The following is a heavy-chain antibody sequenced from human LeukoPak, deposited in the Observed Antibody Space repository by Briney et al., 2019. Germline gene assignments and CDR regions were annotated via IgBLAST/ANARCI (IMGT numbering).Heavy chain of an antibody. CDR2: ISYDGSNK. CDR3: ARDDPRASPYVASVYYYYGMDV. D-gene: IGHD3-10*02. V-gene: IGHV3-30-3*01. CDR1: GFTFSSYA. J-gene: IGHJ6*02. Sequence: GGSLRLSCAASGFTFSSYAMHWVRQAPGKGLEWVAVISYDGSNKYYADSVKGRFTISRDNSKNTLYLQMNSLRAEDTAVYYCARDDPRASPYVASVYYYYGMDVWGQGTTVTVS.